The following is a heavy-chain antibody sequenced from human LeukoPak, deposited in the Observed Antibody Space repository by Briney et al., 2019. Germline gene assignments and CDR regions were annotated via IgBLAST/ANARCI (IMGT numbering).Heavy chain of an antibody. CDR3: AMDSGGGVMNLFH. Sequence: GGSLRLSCAASGFTLIGYNMNWVRQAPGKGLEWISYITSSSSSIHYADSVKGRFTISRDNAKNSLYLQMNSLRAEDTAVYYCAMDSGGGVMNLFHWGQGTLVTVSS. D-gene: IGHD3-10*01. CDR2: ITSSSSSI. CDR1: GFTLIGYN. J-gene: IGHJ4*02. V-gene: IGHV3-48*01.